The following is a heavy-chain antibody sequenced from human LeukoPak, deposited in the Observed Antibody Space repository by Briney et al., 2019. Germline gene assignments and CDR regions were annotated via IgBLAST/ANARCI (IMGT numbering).Heavy chain of an antibody. V-gene: IGHV3-7*01. D-gene: IGHD3-22*01. J-gene: IGHJ3*02. CDR1: GFTFSSYW. CDR3: ARADSRALDI. Sequence: GGSLRLSCAASGFTFSSYWMNWVRQAPGKGLEWVANIKEDGTEKYYVVSVKGRFTISRDNAKNSLYLQMNSLRAEDTAVYYCARADSRALDIWGQGTMVTVSS. CDR2: IKEDGTEK.